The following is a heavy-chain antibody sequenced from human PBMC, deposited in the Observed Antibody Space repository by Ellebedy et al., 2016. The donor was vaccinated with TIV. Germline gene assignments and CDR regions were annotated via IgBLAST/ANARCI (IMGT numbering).Heavy chain of an antibody. CDR2: INPSTGST. J-gene: IGHJ4*02. Sequence: AASVKVSCKASGYTFTSYFIHWVRQAPGQGPEWMGIINPSTGSTTYAQKLQGRVTMTRDTSTSTVYMELSSLRSEDTAVDFCARSRSSGWLHTPDYWGQGTLVTVSS. CDR3: ARSRSSGWLHTPDY. CDR1: GYTFTSYF. V-gene: IGHV1-46*04. D-gene: IGHD6-19*01.